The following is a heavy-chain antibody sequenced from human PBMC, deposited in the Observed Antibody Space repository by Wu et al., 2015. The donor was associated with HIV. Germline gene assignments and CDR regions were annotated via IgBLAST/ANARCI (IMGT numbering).Heavy chain of an antibody. CDR1: GGTFRNYA. CDR2: LIVMFNST. J-gene: IGHJ4*02. Sequence: QVQLIQSGAEMKKPGSSVKVSCKTSGGTFRNYAINWVRQAPGQGLEWVGGLIVMFNSTFYAQRFQGRVTLTTDEPTSTAFMEVRSLRFEDTAMYFCTIGTFATGPYNYDFWGQGTLVTVSS. CDR3: TIGTFATGPYNYDF. D-gene: IGHD2-15*01. V-gene: IGHV1-69*05.